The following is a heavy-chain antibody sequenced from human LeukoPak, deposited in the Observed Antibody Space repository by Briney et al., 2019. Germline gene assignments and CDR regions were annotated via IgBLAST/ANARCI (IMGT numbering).Heavy chain of an antibody. D-gene: IGHD6-13*01. CDR1: GFTFSSYS. V-gene: IGHV3-21*01. CDR3: AREPPTIAADYDY. CDR2: ISSSSSYI. J-gene: IGHJ4*02. Sequence: GGSLRLSCAASGFTFSSYSMNWVRQAPGKGLEWVSSISSSSSYIYYADSVKGRFTISRDNAKNSLYLQMNSLRAEDTAVYYCAREPPTIAADYDYWGQGTLVTVSS.